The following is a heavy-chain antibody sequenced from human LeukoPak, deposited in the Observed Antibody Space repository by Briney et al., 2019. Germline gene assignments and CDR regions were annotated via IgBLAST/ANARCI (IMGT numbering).Heavy chain of an antibody. CDR2: IYYRGNT. CDR3: TRDREHGTQDS. V-gene: IGHV4-39*07. CDR1: GDSISSGAYS. Sequence: SETLSLTCVVSGDSISSGAYSWSWIRQPPGKGLEWIGSIYYRGNTFYNPSLRNRVSISIDTSKGRFSLNLNSVTAADTAVYFCTRDREHGTQDSWGQGTLVTVS. D-gene: IGHD1-26*01. J-gene: IGHJ4*02.